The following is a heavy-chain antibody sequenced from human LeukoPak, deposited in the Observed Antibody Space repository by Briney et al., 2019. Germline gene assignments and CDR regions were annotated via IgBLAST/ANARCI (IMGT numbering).Heavy chain of an antibody. J-gene: IGHJ5*02. CDR1: GGSISSSSYY. CDR2: IYYSGST. Sequence: SEALSLTCTVSGGSISSSSYYWGWIRQPPGKGLEWIGSIYYSGSTYYNPTLKSRVTIAVDTSKNQFSLKLSSVTAADTAVYYCARDAGGSSTASGWFDPWGQGTRVTVSS. V-gene: IGHV4-39*07. CDR3: ARDAGGSSTASGWFDP. D-gene: IGHD2-2*01.